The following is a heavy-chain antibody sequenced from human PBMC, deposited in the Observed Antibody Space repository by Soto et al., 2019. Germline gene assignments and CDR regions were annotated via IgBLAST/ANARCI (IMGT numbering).Heavy chain of an antibody. CDR3: ARGGALSTSWYWGDGLDS. Sequence: QVQLEQSGSEVKKSGSSVKVSCKASGDSFSSHAITWVRQAPGHGLEWMGGIIPVFGTPSYAQRFQGRLTITADKSTTTSYIELRSLRSEDTAVYFCARGGALSTSWYWGDGLDSWGQGTQVTVSS. CDR1: GDSFSSHA. J-gene: IGHJ4*02. D-gene: IGHD2-2*01. V-gene: IGHV1-69*06. CDR2: IIPVFGTP.